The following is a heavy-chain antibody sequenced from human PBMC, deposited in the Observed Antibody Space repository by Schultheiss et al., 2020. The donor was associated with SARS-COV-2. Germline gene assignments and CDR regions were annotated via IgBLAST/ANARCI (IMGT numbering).Heavy chain of an antibody. D-gene: IGHD6-13*01. V-gene: IGHV1-8*01. CDR2: MNPNSGNT. J-gene: IGHJ4*02. CDR3: ARVLSSSWHFDY. Sequence: ASVKVSCKASGYTFTSYDINWVRQATGQGLEWMGWMNPNSGNTGYAQKFQGRVTMTRDTSISTAYMELSRLRSDDTAVYYCARVLSSSWHFDYWGQGTLVTVSS. CDR1: GYTFTSYD.